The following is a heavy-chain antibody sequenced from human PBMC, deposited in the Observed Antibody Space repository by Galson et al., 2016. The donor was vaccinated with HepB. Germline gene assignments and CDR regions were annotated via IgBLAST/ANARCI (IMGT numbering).Heavy chain of an antibody. J-gene: IGHJ6*02. CDR3: VRDSRGGSRFYYYGLDV. Sequence: LRLSCAASGFTFSSYEMNWVRQAPGKGLEWLSYISSNGNTIYYADSVKGRFTISRDNAEKSLYLQMNSLRAEDTALHYCVRDSRGGSRFYYYGLDVWGQGTTVTVSS. D-gene: IGHD3-10*01. CDR2: ISSNGNTI. CDR1: GFTFSSYE. V-gene: IGHV3-48*03.